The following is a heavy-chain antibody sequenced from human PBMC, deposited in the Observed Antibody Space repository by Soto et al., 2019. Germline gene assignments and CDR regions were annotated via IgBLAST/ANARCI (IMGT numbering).Heavy chain of an antibody. D-gene: IGHD2-2*01. CDR3: ARGNRAFCSSTSCYVLDY. V-gene: IGHV1-69*13. CDR1: GGTFSSYA. Sequence: GASVKVSCKASGGTFSSYAISWVRQAPGQGLEWMGGIIPIFGTANYAQKFQGRVTITADESTSTAYMELSSLRSEDTAVYYCARGNRAFCSSTSCYVLDYWGQGTLVTVSS. J-gene: IGHJ4*02. CDR2: IIPIFGTA.